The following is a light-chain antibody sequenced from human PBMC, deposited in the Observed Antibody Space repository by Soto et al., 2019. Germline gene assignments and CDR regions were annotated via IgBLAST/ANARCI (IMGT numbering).Light chain of an antibody. V-gene: IGLV2-11*01. J-gene: IGLJ1*01. CDR3: CSYAGSYTFEV. Sequence: QSALTQPRSVSGSPGQSVTISCTGTSSGVGGYNYVSWYQQHPGKAPKLMIYDVSKRPSGVPDRFSGSKSGNTASLTISGLQAEDEADYYFCSYAGSYTFEVFGTGTKLTVL. CDR1: SSGVGGYNY. CDR2: DVS.